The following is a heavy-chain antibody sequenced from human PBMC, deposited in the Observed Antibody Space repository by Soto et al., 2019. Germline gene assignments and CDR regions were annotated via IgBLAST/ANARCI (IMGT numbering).Heavy chain of an antibody. Sequence: ASVKVSCKASGYTFTSYDINWVRQATGQGLEWMGWMNPNSGNTGYAQKFQGRVTMTRNTSISTAYMELSSLRSEDTAVYYCARVSLRWVVIDYWGQGTMVTVYS. V-gene: IGHV1-8*01. CDR1: GYTFTSYD. D-gene: IGHD3-22*01. J-gene: IGHJ4*02. CDR3: ARVSLRWVVIDY. CDR2: MNPNSGNT.